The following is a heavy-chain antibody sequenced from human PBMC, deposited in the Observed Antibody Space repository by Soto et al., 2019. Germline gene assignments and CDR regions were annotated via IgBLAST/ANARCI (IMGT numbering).Heavy chain of an antibody. D-gene: IGHD3-10*01. J-gene: IGHJ5*01. CDR2: INTGNGNT. CDR3: ARGSSMVRGVISWFDS. CDR1: GYTFISYA. V-gene: IGHV1-3*04. Sequence: QAQLVQSGADLKKPGASVNVSCKASGYTFISYALHWVRQAPGQRPEWRGWINTGNGNTKYSQKFKGRLAFTRDTSANTSYMELSSLTSEDTAVYYCARGSSMVRGVISWFDSWGQGILVAVST.